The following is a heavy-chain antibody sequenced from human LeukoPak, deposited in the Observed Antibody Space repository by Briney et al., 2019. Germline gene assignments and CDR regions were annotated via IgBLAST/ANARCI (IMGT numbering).Heavy chain of an antibody. J-gene: IGHJ4*02. V-gene: IGHV1-2*02. Sequence: ASVKGSCKASGYTFTGYYMHWVRQAPGQGLEWMGWINPNSGGTNYPQKFQGRVTLTRDTSISTAYMELSRLTSDDTAVYSCARSAGVRGIAVYYFDYWGQGTPVTVSS. CDR2: INPNSGGT. CDR3: ARSAGVRGIAVYYFDY. CDR1: GYTFTGYY. D-gene: IGHD3-10*01.